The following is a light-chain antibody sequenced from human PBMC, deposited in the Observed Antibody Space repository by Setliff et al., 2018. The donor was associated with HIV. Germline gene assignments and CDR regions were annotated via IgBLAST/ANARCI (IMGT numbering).Light chain of an antibody. CDR3: CSYAGNFVFV. J-gene: IGLJ1*01. V-gene: IGLV2-14*01. Sequence: QSALTQPASVSGSPGQSITISCTGSSSDVGGYKYVSWYQQHPGKAPKLIIYDVTNRPSGVSNSFSGSKSGNTASLTISGLQAEDEAEYYCCSYAGNFVFVFGGGTKVTVL. CDR2: DVT. CDR1: SSDVGGYKY.